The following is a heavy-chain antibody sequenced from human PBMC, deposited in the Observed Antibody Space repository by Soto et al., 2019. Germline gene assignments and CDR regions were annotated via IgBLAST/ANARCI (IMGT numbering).Heavy chain of an antibody. CDR1: GFSFSSYG. CDR2: ISYDGSNK. J-gene: IGHJ5*02. CDR3: AKVRITGKTIGPLWFDP. Sequence: XVCLRLSCAACGFSFSSYGMHWVRQAPGKGLEWVAVISYDGSNKYYADSVKGRFTISRDNSKNTLYLQMNSLRAEDTAVYYCAKVRITGKTIGPLWFDPWGQGTLVTVSS. D-gene: IGHD1-20*01. V-gene: IGHV3-30*18.